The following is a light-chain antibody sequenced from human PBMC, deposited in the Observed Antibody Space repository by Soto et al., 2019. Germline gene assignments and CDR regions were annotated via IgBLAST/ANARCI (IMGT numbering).Light chain of an antibody. J-gene: IGKJ5*01. CDR2: GAS. CDR1: QSVKSN. Sequence: EIMMTQSPATLSVSPGERAILSCRASQSVKSNLAWYQQKPGQAPRLLIYGASTRATGIPARFSGSGSGTEFTLTISNLQSEDFAVYYCQQRGHWPPSITFGQGTRLEIK. V-gene: IGKV3-15*01. CDR3: QQRGHWPPSIT.